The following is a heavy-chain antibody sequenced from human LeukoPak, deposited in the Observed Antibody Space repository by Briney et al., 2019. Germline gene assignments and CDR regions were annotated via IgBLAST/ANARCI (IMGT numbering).Heavy chain of an antibody. V-gene: IGHV4-30-2*01. D-gene: IGHD4-23*01. Sequence: PSETLSLTCAVSGGSISSGGYSWSWIRQPPGKGLEWIGYIYHSGSTYYNPSLKSRVTISVDRSKNQFSLKLSSVTAADTAVYYCARGVYYGGNGYYFDYWGQGTPVTVSS. CDR1: GGSISSGGYS. CDR3: ARGVYYGGNGYYFDY. J-gene: IGHJ4*02. CDR2: IYHSGST.